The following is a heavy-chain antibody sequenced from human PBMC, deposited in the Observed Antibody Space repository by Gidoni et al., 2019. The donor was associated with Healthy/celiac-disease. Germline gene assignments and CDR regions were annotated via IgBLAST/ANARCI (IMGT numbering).Heavy chain of an antibody. D-gene: IGHD6-13*01. Sequence: QVQLQQSGPGLGKPSQTLALPCAISGDSVCSNSAAWHWIRQSPSRGLEWMGRTYYRSKGYNDYAVSVKSRISILPDTSKNQFSLQLNSVTTEDTAVYYCARESAAAGHFDYWGQGTLVTVSS. CDR3: ARESAAAGHFDY. V-gene: IGHV6-1*01. J-gene: IGHJ4*02. CDR2: TYYRSKGYN. CDR1: GDSVCSNSAA.